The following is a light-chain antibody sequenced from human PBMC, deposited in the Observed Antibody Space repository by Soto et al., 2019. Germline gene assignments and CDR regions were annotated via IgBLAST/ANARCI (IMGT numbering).Light chain of an antibody. CDR1: QSVSGSY. V-gene: IGKV3-20*01. CDR2: DAS. Sequence: EIVLTQSPGTLSLSPGERATLTCRASQSVSGSYLAWYQQKPGQAPRFLIYDASSRATGVPDRFSGSGSGTDFTLTISRLEPEDFAVYYCQQYGSSPRTFGQGTKLEIK. J-gene: IGKJ1*01. CDR3: QQYGSSPRT.